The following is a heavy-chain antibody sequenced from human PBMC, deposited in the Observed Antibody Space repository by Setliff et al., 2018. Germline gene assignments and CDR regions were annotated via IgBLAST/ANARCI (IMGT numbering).Heavy chain of an antibody. Sequence: SETLSLTCAAYGGTFSDYYWTWIRQTPGKGLEWVGDINHRGSTNYNPSLKSRVSISVDTSRDQFSLKLISMTAADTAVYYCARENGYCSGGACYFMFDYWGQGTLVTVSS. J-gene: IGHJ4*02. V-gene: IGHV4-34*01. CDR3: ARENGYCSGGACYFMFDY. D-gene: IGHD2-15*01. CDR2: INHRGST. CDR1: GGTFSDYY.